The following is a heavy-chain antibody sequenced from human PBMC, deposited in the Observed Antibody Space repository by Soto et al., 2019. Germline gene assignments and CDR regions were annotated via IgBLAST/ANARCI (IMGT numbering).Heavy chain of an antibody. J-gene: IGHJ6*03. Sequence: SETLSLTCTVSGGSISSYYWSWIRQPPGKGLEWIGYIYYSGSTNYNPSLKSRVTISVDTSKNQFSLKLSSVTAADTAVYYCARRSSSSSPDNYYYYYMDVWGKGTTVTVSS. V-gene: IGHV4-59*08. CDR1: GGSISSYY. CDR2: IYYSGST. CDR3: ARRSSSSSPDNYYYYYMDV. D-gene: IGHD6-6*01.